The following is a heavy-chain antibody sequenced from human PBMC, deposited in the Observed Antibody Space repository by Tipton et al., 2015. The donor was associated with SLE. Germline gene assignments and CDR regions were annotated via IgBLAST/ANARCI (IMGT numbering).Heavy chain of an antibody. Sequence: QLVQSGGGVVQPGRSLRLSCAASGFTFSSYGMHWVRQAPGKGLEWVAVIWYDGSNKYYADSVKGRFTISRDNSKNTLYLQMNSLRAEDTAVYYCAKDQHPYSSGWYYFDYWGQGTLVTVSS. V-gene: IGHV3-33*06. CDR3: AKDQHPYSSGWYYFDY. CDR2: IWYDGSNK. J-gene: IGHJ4*02. D-gene: IGHD6-19*01. CDR1: GFTFSSYG.